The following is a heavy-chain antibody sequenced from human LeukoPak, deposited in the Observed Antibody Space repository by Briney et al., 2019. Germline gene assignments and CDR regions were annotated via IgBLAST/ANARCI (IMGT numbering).Heavy chain of an antibody. CDR2: ISGSGGST. J-gene: IGHJ4*02. Sequence: GRSLRLSCTASGFTFGDYAMSWVRQAPGKGLEWVSAISGSGGSTYYADSVKGRFTISRDNSKNTLYLQMNSLRAEDTAVYYCAKDKDIVVVPAAPKYYFDYWGQGTLVTVSS. D-gene: IGHD2-2*01. CDR1: GFTFGDYA. CDR3: AKDKDIVVVPAAPKYYFDY. V-gene: IGHV3-23*01.